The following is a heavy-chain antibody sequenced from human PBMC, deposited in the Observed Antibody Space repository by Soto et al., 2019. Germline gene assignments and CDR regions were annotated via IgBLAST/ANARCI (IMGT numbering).Heavy chain of an antibody. V-gene: IGHV4-61*05. D-gene: IGHD4-4*01. J-gene: IGHJ4*02. CDR2: IYYSGST. CDR1: GGSISSSSYY. CDR3: ARHSNRNYGLYYFDY. Sequence: SETLSLTCTVSGGSISSSSYYWGWIRQPPGKGLEWIGYIYYSGSTKYKPSLMSRVTISVDTSKNQFSLKVSSATAADTAVYYCARHSNRNYGLYYFDYWGLGALVTVSS.